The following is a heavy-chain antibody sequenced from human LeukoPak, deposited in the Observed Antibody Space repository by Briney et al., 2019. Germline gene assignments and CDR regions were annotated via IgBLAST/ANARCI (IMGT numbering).Heavy chain of an antibody. V-gene: IGHV1-24*01. D-gene: IGHD4-23*01. J-gene: IGHJ4*02. CDR3: ASYLFTVAQIQQQDY. CDR2: FDPEDGET. Sequence: GASVKVSCKVSGYTLTELSMHWVRQAPGKGLEWMGGFDPEDGETIYAQKFQGRVTMTEDTSTDTAYMELSSLRSEDTAVYYCASYLFTVAQIQQQDYWGQGTLVTVSS. CDR1: GYTLTELS.